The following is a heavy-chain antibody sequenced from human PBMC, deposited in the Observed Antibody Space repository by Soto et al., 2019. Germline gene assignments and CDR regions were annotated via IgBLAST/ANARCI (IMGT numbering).Heavy chain of an antibody. CDR1: GYTFTSYG. CDR2: ISAYNGNT. V-gene: IGHV1-18*01. CDR3: AREGYGDYVRGYFQH. D-gene: IGHD4-17*01. Sequence: ASVKVSCKASGYTFTSYGISWVRQAPGQGLEWMGWISAYNGNTNYAQKLQGRVTMTTDTSTSTAYMELRSLRSDDTAVYYCAREGYGDYVRGYFQHWGQGTLVTVSS. J-gene: IGHJ1*01.